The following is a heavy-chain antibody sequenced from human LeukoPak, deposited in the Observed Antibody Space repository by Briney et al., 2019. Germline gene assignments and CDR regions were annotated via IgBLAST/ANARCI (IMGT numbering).Heavy chain of an antibody. Sequence: PGGSLRLSSAASGFTVSRNYMSWVRQAPGKGLEWVSVIYIDGNTYYADSVRGRFTTSRDNSKNTVYLQMNSLRAEDTAVYYCARGDGYNFFDSWGQGTLVTVSS. J-gene: IGHJ4*02. CDR2: IYIDGNT. CDR1: GFTVSRNY. CDR3: ARGDGYNFFDS. V-gene: IGHV3-66*01. D-gene: IGHD5-24*01.